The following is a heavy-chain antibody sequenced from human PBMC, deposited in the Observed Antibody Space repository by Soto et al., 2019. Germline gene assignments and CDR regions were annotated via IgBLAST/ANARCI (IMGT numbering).Heavy chain of an antibody. Sequence: ASVKVSCKASGYRFTSYGISWVRQAPGQGLEWLGWISAYDDNTNYAQTLQGRVTMTTDTSINTAYMELSRLRSDDTAVYYCATSPRRIVGATNLEGDAFDIWGQGTMVTVSS. CDR3: ATSPRRIVGATNLEGDAFDI. V-gene: IGHV1-18*01. CDR1: GYRFTSYG. J-gene: IGHJ3*02. D-gene: IGHD1-26*01. CDR2: ISAYDDNT.